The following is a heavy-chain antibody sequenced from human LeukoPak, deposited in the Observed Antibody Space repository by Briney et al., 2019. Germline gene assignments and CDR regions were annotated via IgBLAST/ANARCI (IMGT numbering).Heavy chain of an antibody. D-gene: IGHD3-22*01. V-gene: IGHV1-18*01. Sequence: ASVKVSCKASGYTFTSYGISWLRQAPGQGLEWTGWICAYNPNTNFAQNLQGRVTMTTDTSTSTVYMELRSLRSDDTAVYYCARGSPPRRNYDSRGYYSYYFDYWGQGTLVTVSS. J-gene: IGHJ4*02. CDR1: GYTFTSYG. CDR2: ICAYNPNT. CDR3: ARGSPPRRNYDSRGYYSYYFDY.